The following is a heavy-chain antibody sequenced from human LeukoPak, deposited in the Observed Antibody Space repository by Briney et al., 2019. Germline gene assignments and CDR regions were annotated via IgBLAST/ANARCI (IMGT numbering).Heavy chain of an antibody. CDR1: GFTFSSYA. Sequence: GGSLRLSCAASGFTFSSYAMNWVRQAPGKGLEWVSAICSNDNNTYYANSVKGRFTISRDNSKNTLSLQLNSLRAEDTAVYYCTQSNYWGQGALVTVSS. J-gene: IGHJ4*02. CDR2: ICSNDNNT. CDR3: TQSNY. V-gene: IGHV3-23*01.